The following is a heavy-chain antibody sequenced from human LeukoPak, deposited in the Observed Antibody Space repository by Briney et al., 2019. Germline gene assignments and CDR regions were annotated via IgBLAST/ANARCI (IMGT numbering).Heavy chain of an antibody. Sequence: SETLSLTCAVYGGSFSGYYWSWIRQPPGKGLEWIGEINHSGSTNYNPSLKSRVTISVDTSKNQFSLKLSSVTAADTAVYYCARSYGDYDGNWFDPWGQGTLVTVSS. D-gene: IGHD4-17*01. CDR1: GGSFSGYY. J-gene: IGHJ5*02. CDR3: ARSYGDYDGNWFDP. CDR2: INHSGST. V-gene: IGHV4-34*01.